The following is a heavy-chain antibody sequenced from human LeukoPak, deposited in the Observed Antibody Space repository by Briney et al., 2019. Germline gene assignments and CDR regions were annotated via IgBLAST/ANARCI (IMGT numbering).Heavy chain of an antibody. D-gene: IGHD4-23*01. Sequence: GESLKVSCKASGYTFTSYYMHWVRQAPGQGLEWMGIINPSGGSTSYAQKFQGRVTMTRDTSTSTVYMELSSLRSEDTAVYYCARDTDSLVTLFDWGQGTLVTVSS. J-gene: IGHJ4*02. CDR2: INPSGGST. V-gene: IGHV1-46*01. CDR1: GYTFTSYY. CDR3: ARDTDSLVTLFD.